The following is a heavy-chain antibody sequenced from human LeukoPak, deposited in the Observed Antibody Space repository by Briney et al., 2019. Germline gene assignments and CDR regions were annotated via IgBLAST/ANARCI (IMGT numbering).Heavy chain of an antibody. D-gene: IGHD3-22*01. J-gene: IGHJ3*02. CDR3: ARVPRAKGSNDYYDSSASGI. CDR1: GFTFSSYS. Sequence: PGGSLRLSCAASGFTFSSYSMNWVRQAPGKGLEWVSYISSSSSTIYYADSVKGRFTISRDDAKNSLYLQMNSLRAEDTAVYYCARVPRAKGSNDYYDSSASGIWGQGTMVTVSS. CDR2: ISSSSSTI. V-gene: IGHV3-48*04.